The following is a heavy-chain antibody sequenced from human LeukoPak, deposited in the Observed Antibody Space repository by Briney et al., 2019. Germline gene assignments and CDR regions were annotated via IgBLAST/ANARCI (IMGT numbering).Heavy chain of an antibody. J-gene: IGHJ4*02. Sequence: PSETLSLTCTVSGGSISSYYWSWIRQPAGKGLEWIGYIYYSGSTNYNPSLKSRVTISVDTSKNQFSLKLSSVTAADTAVYYCARRGRDGYIFDYWGQGTLVTVSS. CDR3: ARRGRDGYIFDY. CDR1: GGSISSYY. D-gene: IGHD5-24*01. CDR2: IYYSGST. V-gene: IGHV4-59*08.